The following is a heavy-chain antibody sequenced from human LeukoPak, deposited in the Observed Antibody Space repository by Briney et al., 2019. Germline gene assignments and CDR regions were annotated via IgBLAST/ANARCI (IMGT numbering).Heavy chain of an antibody. CDR2: IYYSGST. CDR1: GGSMSSNSYQ. CDR3: ARRGAPDCGRGSCYKVDH. J-gene: IGHJ4*02. D-gene: IGHD2-15*01. Sequence: SETVSLTCTLSGGSMSSNSYQWRWIPKPPGKGLEWIGSIYYSGSTYYNPSLKSRDTISVDTSKNQFSLKLSSVTAADTAVYYRARRGAPDCGRGSCYKVDHWGQGTLVTVSS. V-gene: IGHV4-39*01.